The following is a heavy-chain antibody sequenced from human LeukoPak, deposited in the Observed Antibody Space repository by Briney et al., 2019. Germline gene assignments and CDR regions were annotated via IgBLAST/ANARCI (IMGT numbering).Heavy chain of an antibody. CDR2: ISSSGSTI. V-gene: IGHV3-48*03. D-gene: IGHD1-26*01. Sequence: GGSLRLSCAASGFTFSSYEMNWVRQAPGKGLEWVSYISSSGSTIYYADSVKGRFTISRDNAKNSLYLQMNSLRAEDTAVYYCARGVGATGGYYYYYYMDVWGKGTTVAISS. CDR3: ARGVGATGGYYYYYYMDV. CDR1: GFTFSSYE. J-gene: IGHJ6*03.